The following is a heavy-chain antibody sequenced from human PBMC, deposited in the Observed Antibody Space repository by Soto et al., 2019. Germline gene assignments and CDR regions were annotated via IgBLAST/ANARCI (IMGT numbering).Heavy chain of an antibody. D-gene: IGHD1-7*01. CDR2: IDPSDSYT. CDR3: ARTLRDSYNWNYRTAGSIGWFDP. Sequence: PGESLKISCKGSGYSFTSYWISWVRQMPGKGLEWMGRIDPSDSYTNYSPSFQGHVTISADKSISTAYLQWSSLKASDTAMYYCARTLRDSYNWNYRTAGSIGWFDPWGQGTLVTVSS. V-gene: IGHV5-10-1*01. J-gene: IGHJ5*02. CDR1: GYSFTSYW.